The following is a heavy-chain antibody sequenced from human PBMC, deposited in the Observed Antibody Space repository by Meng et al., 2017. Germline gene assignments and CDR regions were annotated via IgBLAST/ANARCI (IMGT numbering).Heavy chain of an antibody. Sequence: VQVSQWVAGLLDVCGTMSLTFAVYGGSFSGDYWSWNRQPPGKGLEWIGDIKHSGSTNYNPSLMSRVTISVDTSKNQFSLKLSSVTAADTAVYYCARGLRITMVRGVKGWFDPWGQGTLVTVSS. CDR3: ARGLRITMVRGVKGWFDP. CDR2: IKHSGST. CDR1: GGSFSGDY. J-gene: IGHJ5*02. D-gene: IGHD3-10*01. V-gene: IGHV4-34*01.